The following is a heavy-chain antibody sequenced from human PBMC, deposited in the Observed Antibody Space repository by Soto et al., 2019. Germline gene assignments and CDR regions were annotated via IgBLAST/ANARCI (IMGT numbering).Heavy chain of an antibody. CDR2: ISYDGSNK. Sequence: GGSLRLSCAASGFTFSSYGMHWVRQAPGKGLEWVAVISYDGSNKYYADSVKGRFTISRDNSKNTLYLQMNSLRAEDTAVYYCEKHIRAQRGYSYGYVYWGQGTLATVSS. V-gene: IGHV3-30*18. CDR3: EKHIRAQRGYSYGYVY. CDR1: GFTFSSYG. D-gene: IGHD5-18*01. J-gene: IGHJ4*02.